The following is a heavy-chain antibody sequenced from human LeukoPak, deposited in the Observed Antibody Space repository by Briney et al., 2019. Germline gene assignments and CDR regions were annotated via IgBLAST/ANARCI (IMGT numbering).Heavy chain of an antibody. Sequence: SGGSLRLSCAASGFTFSNNAMSWVRQAPGKGLEWVSGISGGGDSTSYADSVKGRFTIPRDNSRNTLYLQMNSLRAEDTAIYYCAKDAPYVDMATMVKAYFFDYWGQGTLVTVSS. CDR3: AKDAPYVDMATMVKAYFFDY. V-gene: IGHV3-23*01. CDR1: GFTFSNNA. D-gene: IGHD5-24*01. J-gene: IGHJ4*02. CDR2: ISGGGDST.